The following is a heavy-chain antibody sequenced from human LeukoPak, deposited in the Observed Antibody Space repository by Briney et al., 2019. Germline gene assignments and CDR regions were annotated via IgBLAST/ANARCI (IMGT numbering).Heavy chain of an antibody. Sequence: SETLSLTCTVSGGSISRYYWSWIRQPPGKGLEWSGYIYYSGSTNYNPSLNSRVTISVDTSKNQFSLKLSSVTAADTAVYYCARGGYDILTGPSPFDYWGQGTLVTVSS. CDR3: ARGGYDILTGPSPFDY. D-gene: IGHD3-9*01. V-gene: IGHV4-59*01. J-gene: IGHJ4*02. CDR1: GGSISRYY. CDR2: IYYSGST.